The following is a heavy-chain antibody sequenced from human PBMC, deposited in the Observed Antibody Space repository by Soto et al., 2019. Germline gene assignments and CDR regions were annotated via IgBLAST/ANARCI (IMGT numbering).Heavy chain of an antibody. CDR3: AKDNRRDGYNYRYFDY. CDR2: ISGSGGST. D-gene: IGHD5-12*01. J-gene: IGHJ4*02. CDR1: GFTFSSYA. V-gene: IGHV3-23*01. Sequence: PGGSLRLSCAASGFTFSSYAMSWVRQAPGKGLEWVSAISGSGGSTYYADSVKGRFTISRDNSKNTLYLQMNSLRAEDTAVYYCAKDNRRDGYNYRYFDYWGQGTLVTVSS.